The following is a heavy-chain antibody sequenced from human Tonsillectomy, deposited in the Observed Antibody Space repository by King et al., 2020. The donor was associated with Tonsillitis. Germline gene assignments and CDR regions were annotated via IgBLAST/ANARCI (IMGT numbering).Heavy chain of an antibody. Sequence: EQLVQSGAEVKKPGASVRISCKASGYTFTSYYMHWVRQAPGQGLEWMGLINPSDGRTSYAQKFRGRATMTRDTSTSTVSMELSSLRSQDTAVYYCARDLNWNDPFGSYYHSYGLDVWGQGTTVTVSS. D-gene: IGHD1-20*01. V-gene: IGHV1-46*01. CDR3: ARDLNWNDPFGSYYHSYGLDV. J-gene: IGHJ6*02. CDR1: GYTFTSYY. CDR2: INPSDGRT.